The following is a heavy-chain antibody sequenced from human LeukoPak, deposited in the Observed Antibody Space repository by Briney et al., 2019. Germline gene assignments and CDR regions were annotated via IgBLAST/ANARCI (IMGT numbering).Heavy chain of an antibody. D-gene: IGHD3-22*01. CDR1: GFTFSSYA. V-gene: IGHV3-30-3*01. CDR3: ARAANYDSSGREY. CDR2: ISYDGSNK. J-gene: IGHJ4*02. Sequence: GGSLRLSCTASGFTFSSYAMHWVRQAPGKGLEWVAVISYDGSNKYYADSVKGRFTISRDNSKNTLYLQMNSLRAEDTAVYYCARAANYDSSGREYWGQGTLVTVSS.